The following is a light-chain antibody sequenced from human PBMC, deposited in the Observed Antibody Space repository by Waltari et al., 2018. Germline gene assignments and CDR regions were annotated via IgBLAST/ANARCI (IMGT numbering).Light chain of an antibody. J-gene: IGLJ3*02. V-gene: IGLV2-11*01. Sequence: QSALTQPRSVAGSPGQSVTISCTGTSSDVGANNFVSWYQHHPDKAPKLIIYDINKRPPGVPDRFSGSTSGNTASLTISGLQAEDEADYYCCSCVGRNIYWVFGGGTKLPVL. CDR2: DIN. CDR3: CSCVGRNIYWV. CDR1: SSDVGANNF.